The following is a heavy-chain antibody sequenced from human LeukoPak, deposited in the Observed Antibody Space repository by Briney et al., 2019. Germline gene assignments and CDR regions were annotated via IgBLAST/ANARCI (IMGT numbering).Heavy chain of an antibody. J-gene: IGHJ4*02. D-gene: IGHD4-23*01. CDR1: GFTFDDYA. CDR3: AKDISWGSNSGDY. V-gene: IGHV3-43*02. Sequence: GGSLRLSCAASGFTFDDYAMHWVRQAPGKGLEWVSLISGDGGSPYYADSVKGRFTISRDNSKNSLYLQMNSLRIEDTALYYCAKDISWGSNSGDYWGQGTLVTVSS. CDR2: ISGDGGSP.